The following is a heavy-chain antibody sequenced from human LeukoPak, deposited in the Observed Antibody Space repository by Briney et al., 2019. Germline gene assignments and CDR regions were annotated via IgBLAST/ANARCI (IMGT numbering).Heavy chain of an antibody. D-gene: IGHD2-2*01. CDR3: ARSGVKYQLPLDY. Sequence: ASVKVTCKASAYTFTSYGICWVRQAPEQGLEWMEWISAYNGNTNCAQKLQGRVTMTRDTSTSTAYMELRSLRSDDTAVYYCARSGVKYQLPLDYWGQGTLVTVSS. V-gene: IGHV1-18*01. CDR2: ISAYNGNT. CDR1: AYTFTSYG. J-gene: IGHJ4*02.